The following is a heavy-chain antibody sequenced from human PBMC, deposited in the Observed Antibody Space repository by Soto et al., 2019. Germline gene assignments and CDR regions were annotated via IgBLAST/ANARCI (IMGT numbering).Heavy chain of an antibody. J-gene: IGHJ4*02. CDR1: GGTFSSYA. D-gene: IGHD3-22*01. CDR3: ASPNTYYYDSSGYDFDY. CDR2: IIPIFGTA. V-gene: IGHV1-69*13. Sequence: SEKVSCKASGGTFSSYAISWVRQAPGQGLEWVGGIIPIFGTANYAQKFQGRVTITADESTSTAYMGLSSLRSEDTAVYYCASPNTYYYDSSGYDFDYWGQGTMVTVYS.